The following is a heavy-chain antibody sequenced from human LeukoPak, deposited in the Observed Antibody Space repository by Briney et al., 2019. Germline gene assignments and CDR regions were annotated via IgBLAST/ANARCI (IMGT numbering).Heavy chain of an antibody. Sequence: SETLSLTCTVSGGSISGYYWSWIRQPPGKGLEWIGSIYYSGSTYYNPSLKSRVTISVDTSKNQFSLKLSSVTAADTAVYYCARELEPYDFWSGSDYWGQGTLVTVSS. D-gene: IGHD3-3*01. CDR3: ARELEPYDFWSGSDY. CDR1: GGSISGYY. CDR2: IYYSGST. J-gene: IGHJ4*02. V-gene: IGHV4-59*05.